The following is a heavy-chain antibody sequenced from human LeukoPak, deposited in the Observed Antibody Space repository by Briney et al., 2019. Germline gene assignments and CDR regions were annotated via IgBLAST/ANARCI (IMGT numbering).Heavy chain of an antibody. V-gene: IGHV3-33*01. CDR2: IWYDGSNK. CDR1: GFTFSSYG. D-gene: IGHD3/OR15-3a*01. CDR3: TRAVAADDFSPGY. J-gene: IGHJ4*02. Sequence: GGSLRLSCAASGFTFSSYGMHWVRQAPGKGLEWVAVIWYDGSNKYYADSVKGRFTISRDNAKNSVYLQMNSLRAEDTAVYYCTRAVAADDFSPGYWGQGTLVTVSS.